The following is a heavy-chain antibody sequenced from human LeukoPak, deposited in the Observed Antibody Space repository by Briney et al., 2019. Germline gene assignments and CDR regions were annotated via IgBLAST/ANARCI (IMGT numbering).Heavy chain of an antibody. Sequence: GGSLRLSCAASGVTFSSYTMNWVRQAPGKGLEWGSSISGSSRHKYYADSVKGRFTISRDNAKNSLYLQMNSLRDEDTAVYYCARTANFAAGYYIDYWGQGTLVTVSS. CDR2: ISGSSRHK. D-gene: IGHD6-13*01. J-gene: IGHJ4*02. CDR1: GVTFSSYT. V-gene: IGHV3-21*01. CDR3: ARTANFAAGYYIDY.